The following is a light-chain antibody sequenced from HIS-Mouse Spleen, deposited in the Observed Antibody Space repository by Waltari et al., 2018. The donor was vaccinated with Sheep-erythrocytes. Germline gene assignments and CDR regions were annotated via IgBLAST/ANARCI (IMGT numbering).Light chain of an antibody. CDR1: SSDVGGYNY. Sequence: QSALTQPRSVSGSPGQSVTISCTRTSSDVGGYNYVSWYQQHPAKAPKLILYDVSNRPSGVPNRFSGSKSGNTASLTISGLQADDEADYYCSSYTSSSTLVVFGGGTKLTVL. CDR2: DVS. CDR3: SSYTSSSTLVV. V-gene: IGLV2-14*03. J-gene: IGLJ2*01.